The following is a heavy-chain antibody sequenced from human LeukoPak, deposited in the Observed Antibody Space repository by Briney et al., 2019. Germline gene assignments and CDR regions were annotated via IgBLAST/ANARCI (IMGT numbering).Heavy chain of an antibody. D-gene: IGHD3-22*01. J-gene: IGHJ4*02. CDR1: GGSISSGSYY. Sequence: PSETLSLTCTVSGGSISSGSYYWGWIRQPPGKGLEWIGSIYYSGSTYYNPSLKSRVTISVDTSKNQFSLKLSSVTAADTAVYYCARLSYYDSSGYPLYDYWGQGTLVTVSS. V-gene: IGHV4-39*01. CDR3: ARLSYYDSSGYPLYDY. CDR2: IYYSGST.